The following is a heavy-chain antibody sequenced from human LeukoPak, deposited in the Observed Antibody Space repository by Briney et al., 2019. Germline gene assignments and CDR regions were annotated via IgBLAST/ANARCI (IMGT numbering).Heavy chain of an antibody. J-gene: IGHJ6*02. D-gene: IGHD1-26*01. CDR3: AKDSVGVRYYYYGMDV. V-gene: IGHV3-23*01. CDR1: GFTFSSYA. Sequence: GGSLRLSCAGAGFTFSSYAMSWVRQAPGRGLEWVSTTSGSGGSTYYADSVKGRFTISRDNSRDTLYLQMNSLRAEDTAVYYCAKDSVGVRYYYYGMDVWGQGTTVTVSS. CDR2: TSGSGGST.